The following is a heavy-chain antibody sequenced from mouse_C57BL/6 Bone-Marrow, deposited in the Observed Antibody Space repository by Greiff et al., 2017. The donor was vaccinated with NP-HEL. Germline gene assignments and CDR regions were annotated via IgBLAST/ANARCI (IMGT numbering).Heavy chain of an antibody. V-gene: IGHV1-81*01. CDR2: IYPRSGNT. CDR3: ARGTYR. CDR1: GYTFTSYW. D-gene: IGHD5-1*01. J-gene: IGHJ2*01. Sequence: QVQLQQSGAELVKPGASVKVSCKASGYTFTSYWMHWVKQRPGQGLEWIGEIYPRSGNTYYNEKFKGKATLTADKSSSTAYMELRSLTSEDSAVYFCARGTYRWGQGTTLTVSS.